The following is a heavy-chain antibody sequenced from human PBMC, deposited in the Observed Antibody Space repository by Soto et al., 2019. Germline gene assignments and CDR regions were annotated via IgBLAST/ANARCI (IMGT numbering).Heavy chain of an antibody. D-gene: IGHD6-6*01. CDR3: ARLEQLVRDVDY. CDR1: GYTFTSYG. J-gene: IGHJ4*02. Sequence: TSVKVSCKASGYTFTSYGISWVRQAPGQGLEWMGWISAYNGNTNYAQKLQGRVTMTTDTSTSTAYMELRSLRSDDTAVYYCARLEQLVRDVDYWGQGTLVTVSS. V-gene: IGHV1-18*01. CDR2: ISAYNGNT.